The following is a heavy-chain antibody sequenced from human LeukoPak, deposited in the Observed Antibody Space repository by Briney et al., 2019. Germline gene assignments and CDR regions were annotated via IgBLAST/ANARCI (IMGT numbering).Heavy chain of an antibody. CDR1: GFTFSSYS. CDR2: ISSSSSYI. D-gene: IGHD2-15*01. V-gene: IGHV3-21*01. CDR3: ARGGCSGGSCYGYDAFDI. Sequence: GGSLRLSCAASGFTFSSYSMNWVRQAPGKGLEWVSSISSSSSYIYYADSVKGRFTISRDNAKNSLYLQMNSLRAEDTAVYYCARGGCSGGSCYGYDAFDIWGQGTMVTVSS. J-gene: IGHJ3*02.